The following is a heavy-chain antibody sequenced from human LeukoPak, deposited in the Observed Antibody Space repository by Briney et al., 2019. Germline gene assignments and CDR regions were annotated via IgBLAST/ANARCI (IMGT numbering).Heavy chain of an antibody. CDR3: ARDSDIAVAPYGMDV. D-gene: IGHD6-19*01. J-gene: IGHJ6*02. V-gene: IGHV3-53*01. CDR2: IYSGGST. CDR1: GFTVSSNY. Sequence: GGSLRLSCAASGFTVSSNYISWVRQAPGKGLEWVSVIYSGGSTYYADSVKGRFTISRDNSKNTLYLQMNSLRAEDTAVYYCARDSDIAVAPYGMDVWGQGTTVTVSS.